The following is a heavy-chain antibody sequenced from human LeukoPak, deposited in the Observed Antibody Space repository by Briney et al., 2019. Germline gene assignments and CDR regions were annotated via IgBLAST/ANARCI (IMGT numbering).Heavy chain of an antibody. CDR1: GGSISSYY. J-gene: IGHJ4*02. V-gene: IGHV4-59*01. CDR2: IYYSGST. D-gene: IGHD4-17*01. Sequence: PSETLSLTCTVSGGSISSYYWSWIRQPPGKGLEWIGYIYYSGSTNYNPSLKGRVTISVDTSKNQFSLKLSSVTAADTAVYYCARNRDYGENFDYWGQGTLVTVSS. CDR3: ARNRDYGENFDY.